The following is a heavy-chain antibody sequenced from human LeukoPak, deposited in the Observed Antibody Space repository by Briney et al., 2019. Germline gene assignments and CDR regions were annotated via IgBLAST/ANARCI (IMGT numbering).Heavy chain of an antibody. D-gene: IGHD3-22*01. Sequence: GESLRLSCAASGFTFSSYAMHWVRQAPGKGLEWVAVISYDGSNKYYADSVKGRFTISRDNSKNTLYLQMNSLRAEDTAVYYCARERFYYDSSGYPKSYGMDVWGQGTTVTVSS. CDR3: ARERFYYDSSGYPKSYGMDV. CDR2: ISYDGSNK. CDR1: GFTFSSYA. V-gene: IGHV3-30-3*01. J-gene: IGHJ6*02.